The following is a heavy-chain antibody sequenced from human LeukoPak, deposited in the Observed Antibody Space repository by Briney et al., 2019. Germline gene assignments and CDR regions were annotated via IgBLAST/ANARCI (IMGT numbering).Heavy chain of an antibody. Sequence: SETLSLTCTVSGGSISSGDYYWSWIRQPPGKGLEWIGYIYYSGSTYYNPSLKSRVTISVDTSKNQFSLKLSSVTAADTAVYYCARKMYYYDSSGYYLDAFDIWGQGTMVTVSS. V-gene: IGHV4-30-4*01. CDR2: IYYSGST. CDR1: GGSISSGDYY. J-gene: IGHJ3*02. D-gene: IGHD3-22*01. CDR3: ARKMYYYDSSGYYLDAFDI.